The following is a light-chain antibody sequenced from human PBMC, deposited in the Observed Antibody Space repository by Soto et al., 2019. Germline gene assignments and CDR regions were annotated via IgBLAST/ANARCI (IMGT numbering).Light chain of an antibody. V-gene: IGLV2-23*02. CDR1: NSDIGSYNL. Sequence: QSALTQPASVSESPGQSITISCTGTNSDIGSYNLVSWYQQYPGKAPKIMIYEVNKRPSGASNRFSGSKSGNTASLTISGLQAEDEADYYCSSYAGTKSPVFGTGTKATVL. J-gene: IGLJ1*01. CDR2: EVN. CDR3: SSYAGTKSPV.